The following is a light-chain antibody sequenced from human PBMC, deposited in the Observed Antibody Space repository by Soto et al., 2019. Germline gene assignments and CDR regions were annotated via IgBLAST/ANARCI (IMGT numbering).Light chain of an antibody. CDR3: QQYTNTNNPWM. CDR2: DAS. V-gene: IGKV1-5*01. Sequence: IQMTQSPSTLPASVGDRVTITCRASQSISSWLAWYQQKPGKAPKLLIYDASSLESGVPSRFSGSGSGTEFTLIISGLQPDDSATYYCQQYTNTNNPWMFGQGSKVDIK. CDR1: QSISSW. J-gene: IGKJ1*01.